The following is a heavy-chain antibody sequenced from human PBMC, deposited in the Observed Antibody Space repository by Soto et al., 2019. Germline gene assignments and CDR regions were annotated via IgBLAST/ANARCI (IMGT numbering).Heavy chain of an antibody. CDR3: ARKGTLWFGTDWFDP. Sequence: SVKVSCKAYGYTFRNYGITWVRQAPGQGLEWMGRIIPILGIANYAQKFQGRVTITADKSTSTAYMELSSLRSEDTAVYYCARKGTLWFGTDWFDPWGQGTLVTVSS. D-gene: IGHD3-10*01. V-gene: IGHV1-69*04. CDR2: IIPILGIA. CDR1: GYTFRNYG. J-gene: IGHJ5*02.